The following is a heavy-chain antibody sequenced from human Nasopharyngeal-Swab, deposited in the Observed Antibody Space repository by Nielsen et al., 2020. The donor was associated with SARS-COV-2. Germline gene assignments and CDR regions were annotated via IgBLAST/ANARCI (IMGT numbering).Heavy chain of an antibody. Sequence: ASVKVSCKASGYTFTSYDINWVRQATGQGLEWMGWMNPNSGNTGYAQKFQGRVTMTRDTSTSTVYMELSSLRSEDTAVYYCAREMRSGIAVASDAFDIWGKGTMVTVSS. D-gene: IGHD6-19*01. CDR2: MNPNSGNT. CDR3: AREMRSGIAVASDAFDI. CDR1: GYTFTSYD. V-gene: IGHV1-8*01. J-gene: IGHJ3*02.